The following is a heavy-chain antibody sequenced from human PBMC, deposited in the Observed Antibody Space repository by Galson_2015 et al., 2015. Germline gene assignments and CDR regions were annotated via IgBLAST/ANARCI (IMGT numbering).Heavy chain of an antibody. CDR1: AFTFSSYE. J-gene: IGHJ4*02. CDR3: ARGFRRLGAAGTSYFDY. Sequence: SLRLSCAASAFTFSSYEMNWVRQAPGKGLEWVSYISSSGSTIYYADSVEGRYTISRDNAKNSLYLQMNSLRAEDTAVYYCARGFRRLGAAGTSYFDYWGQGTLVTVSS. CDR2: ISSSGSTI. D-gene: IGHD6-13*01. V-gene: IGHV3-48*03.